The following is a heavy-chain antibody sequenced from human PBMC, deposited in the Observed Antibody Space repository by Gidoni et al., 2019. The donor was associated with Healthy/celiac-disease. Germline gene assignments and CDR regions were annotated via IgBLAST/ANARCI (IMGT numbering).Heavy chain of an antibody. Sequence: EVQLVGPGGGLVKPGGSLRLSCSASRFTFRSYSMNWVRQAPGTGLEWVSSISSSSSYIYYADSVKGRFTISRDNAKNSLYLQMNSLRAEDTAVYYCARDLAAMGYYYYYGMDVWGQGTTVTVSS. CDR3: ARDLAAMGYYYYYGMDV. V-gene: IGHV3-21*01. CDR2: ISSSSSYI. J-gene: IGHJ6*02. D-gene: IGHD2-2*01. CDR1: RFTFRSYS.